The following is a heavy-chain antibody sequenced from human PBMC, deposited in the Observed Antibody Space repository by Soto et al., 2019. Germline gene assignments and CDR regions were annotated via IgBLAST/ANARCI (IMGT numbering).Heavy chain of an antibody. CDR2: IYYSGST. V-gene: IGHV4-39*01. Sequence: SETLSLTCTVSGGSISSSIYYWVWIRQPPGKGLDWIGSIYYSGSTYYNPSLKSRVTISVDTSKNQFSLKLSSVTAADTAVYYCASIEYSSSSYGMDVWGQGTTVTVSS. CDR3: ASIEYSSSSYGMDV. J-gene: IGHJ6*02. CDR1: GGSISSSIYY. D-gene: IGHD6-6*01.